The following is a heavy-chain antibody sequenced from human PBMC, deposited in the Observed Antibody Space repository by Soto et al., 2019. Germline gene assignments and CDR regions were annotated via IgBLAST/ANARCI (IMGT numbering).Heavy chain of an antibody. D-gene: IGHD2-15*01. CDR3: ARGLMVAATLDY. Sequence: QVQLVESGGGVVQPGRSLRLSCAASGFTFSSYAVHWVRQAPGKGLEWVAVISYDGSNKYYADSVKGRFTISRDNSKNTLYLQMNSLRAEDTAVYYCARGLMVAATLDYWGQGTLVTVSS. CDR2: ISYDGSNK. V-gene: IGHV3-30-3*01. CDR1: GFTFSSYA. J-gene: IGHJ4*02.